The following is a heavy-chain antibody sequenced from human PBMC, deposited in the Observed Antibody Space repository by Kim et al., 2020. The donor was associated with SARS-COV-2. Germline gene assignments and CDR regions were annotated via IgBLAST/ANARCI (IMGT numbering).Heavy chain of an antibody. Sequence: SETLSLTCTVSGGSLSSSSYYWGWIRQPPGKGLEWIGTAYYIGNTYYNPSLKRRVTKPVDTSKNQFYLKLGSVTAADTAVYYCARHQWYSSGWYVAFYSYYMAVWGKGTTVTVSS. J-gene: IGHJ6*03. D-gene: IGHD6-19*01. CDR1: GGSLSSSSYY. CDR3: ARHQWYSSGWYVAFYSYYMAV. CDR2: AYYIGNT. V-gene: IGHV4-39*01.